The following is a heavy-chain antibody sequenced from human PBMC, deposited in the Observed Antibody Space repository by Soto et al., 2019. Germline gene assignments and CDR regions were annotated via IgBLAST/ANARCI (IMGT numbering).Heavy chain of an antibody. D-gene: IGHD6-19*01. CDR1: GYTFTSYA. V-gene: IGHV1-3*01. CDR3: ARDLGGWPDY. CDR2: INAGNGNT. Sequence: QVQLVQSGAEVKKPGASVKVSCKASGYTFTSYAIHWVRQAPGQRLEWMGWINAGNGNTKYSQKFQDRVTITRDTSASTDYMELSSLRSDDTAVYYCARDLGGWPDYWGQGTLVTVSS. J-gene: IGHJ4*02.